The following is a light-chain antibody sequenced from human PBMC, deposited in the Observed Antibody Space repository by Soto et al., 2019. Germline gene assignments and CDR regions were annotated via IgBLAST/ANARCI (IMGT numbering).Light chain of an antibody. J-gene: IGLJ2*01. CDR3: CSYAGSSTYVI. V-gene: IGLV2-23*01. CDR1: SSDVGGYNL. CDR2: EGT. Sequence: QSALTQPASVSGSLGQSITISCTGTSSDVGGYNLVSWYQQHPGKAPKLMIYEGTKRPSGVSNRFSGSKSGNTASLTISGLQAEDEADYYCCSYAGSSTYVIFGGGTKLTVL.